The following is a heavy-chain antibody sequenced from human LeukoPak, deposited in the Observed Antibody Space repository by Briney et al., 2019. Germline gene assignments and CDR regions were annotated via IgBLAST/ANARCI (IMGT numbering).Heavy chain of an antibody. CDR2: INPSGGST. J-gene: IGHJ4*02. V-gene: IGHV1-46*01. Sequence: ASVKVSCKASGYTLTSYYMHWVRQAPGQGLEWMGIINPSGGSTGYAQKFQGRVTMTRDTSTSTVYMELSRLRSEDTAVYYCAREDVVVPAATFDYWGQGTLVTVSS. D-gene: IGHD2-2*01. CDR1: GYTLTSYY. CDR3: AREDVVVPAATFDY.